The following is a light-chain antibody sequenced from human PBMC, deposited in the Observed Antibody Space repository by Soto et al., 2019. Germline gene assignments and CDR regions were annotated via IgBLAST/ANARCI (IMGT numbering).Light chain of an antibody. CDR2: DVT. CDR3: SSYRSGSTLV. J-gene: IGLJ1*01. V-gene: IGLV2-14*03. Sequence: QSALTQPASVSGSPGQSITISCSGTSSDVGAYNFVSCYQQHPGKAPKLIICDVTNRPSGISTRFSGSKSGNTASLTISGLQADDEADYYCSSYRSGSTLVFGTGTKLTVL. CDR1: SSDVGAYNF.